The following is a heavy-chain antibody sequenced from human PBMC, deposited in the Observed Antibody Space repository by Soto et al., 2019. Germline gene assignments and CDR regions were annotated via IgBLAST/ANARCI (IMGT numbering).Heavy chain of an antibody. CDR1: GGSISSGDYY. CDR2: IYYSGST. V-gene: IGHV4-30-4*01. J-gene: IGHJ5*02. CDR3: ARVRRSNYFGNWFDP. Sequence: NPSETLSLTCTVSGGSISSGDYYWSWIRQPPGKGLEWIGYIYYSGSTYYNPSLKSRVTISVDTSKNQFSLKLISVTAADTAVYYCARVRRSNYFGNWFDPWGQGTLVTVSS. D-gene: IGHD4-4*01.